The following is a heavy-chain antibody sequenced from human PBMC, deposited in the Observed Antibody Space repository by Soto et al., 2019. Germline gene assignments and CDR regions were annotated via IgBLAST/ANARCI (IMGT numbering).Heavy chain of an antibody. J-gene: IGHJ6*02. CDR3: ARGTGTRWYYYYGMDV. D-gene: IGHD1-7*01. V-gene: IGHV1-8*01. CDR2: MNPNRDNT. Sequence: ASVKVSCKASGYTFTSYDINWVRQATGQGLEWMGWMNPNRDNTGYAQKFQGRVTMTRNTSISTAYMELSSLRSEDTAVYYCARGTGTRWYYYYGMDVWGQGTTVTVSS. CDR1: GYTFTSYD.